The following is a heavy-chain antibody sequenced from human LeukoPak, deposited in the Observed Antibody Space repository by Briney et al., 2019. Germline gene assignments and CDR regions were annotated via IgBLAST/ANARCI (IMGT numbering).Heavy chain of an antibody. CDR3: ARVALSGLYYFDN. V-gene: IGHV4-4*07. CDR2: ISTSGST. Sequence: SETLSLTCTVSGGSISNYYWSWIRQPAGKGLEWIGRISTSGSTNYNPSLKSRATISVDKSRNQFSLKLSSVTAADTAVYYCARVALSGLYYFDNWGQGTLVTVSS. D-gene: IGHD5/OR15-5a*01. CDR1: GGSISNYY. J-gene: IGHJ4*02.